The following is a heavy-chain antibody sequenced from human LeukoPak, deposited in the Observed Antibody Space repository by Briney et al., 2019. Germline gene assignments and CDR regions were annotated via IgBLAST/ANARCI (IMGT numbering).Heavy chain of an antibody. CDR1: GFTFSSYS. D-gene: IGHD5-18*01. J-gene: IGHJ4*02. CDR2: ISSSSSYI. V-gene: IGHV3-21*01. CDR3: ARVARGYSYGTTDY. Sequence: GGSLRLSCAASGFTFSSYSMNWVRQAPGKGLEWVSSISSSSSYIYYADSVKGRFTISRDNAKNSVYLQMNSLRAEDTAVYYCARVARGYSYGTTDYWGQGTLVTVSS.